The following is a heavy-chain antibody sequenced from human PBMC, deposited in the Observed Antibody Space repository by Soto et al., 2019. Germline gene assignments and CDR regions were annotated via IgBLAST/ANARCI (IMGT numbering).Heavy chain of an antibody. V-gene: IGHV3-23*01. CDR1: GFTFSSYA. CDR2: ISGSGGST. D-gene: IGHD6-13*01. Sequence: PGGSLRLSCAASGFTFSSYAMSWVRQAPGKGLEWVSAISGSGGSTYYADSVKGRFTISRDNSKNTLYLQMNSLRAEDTAVYYCASTPYSRNWYDNFDYWHQGTLVTVSS. CDR3: ASTPYSRNWYDNFDY. J-gene: IGHJ4*02.